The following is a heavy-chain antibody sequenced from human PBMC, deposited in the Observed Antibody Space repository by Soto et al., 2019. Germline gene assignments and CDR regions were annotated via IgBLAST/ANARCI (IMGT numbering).Heavy chain of an antibody. CDR3: ARDGMRGSSSLVGWDRPATHFDP. D-gene: IGHD6-6*01. J-gene: IGHJ5*02. CDR1: GYTFTSYG. V-gene: IGHV1-18*01. CDR2: ISAYNGNT. Sequence: QVQLVQSGAEVKKPGASVKVSCKASGYTFTSYGISWVRQAPGQGLEWMGWISAYNGNTNYAQKLQGRVTMTTDTSTSTAYMELRSLRSDDTAAYYCARDGMRGSSSLVGWDRPATHFDPWGQGTLVTVSS.